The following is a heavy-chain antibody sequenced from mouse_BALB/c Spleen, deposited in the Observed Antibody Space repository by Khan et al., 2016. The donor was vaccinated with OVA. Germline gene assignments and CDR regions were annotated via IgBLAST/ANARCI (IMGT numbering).Heavy chain of an antibody. D-gene: IGHD2-1*01. CDR1: GFTFSTYA. CDR3: ARSHYGNFAY. J-gene: IGHJ3*01. CDR2: ISSDGDYT. Sequence: EVHLVESGGGLVKPGGSLKLSCAASGFTFSTYAMSWVRQTPEKRLEWVATISSDGDYTYFPDNVTGRFTISRDNAKNTLCLQMTSLRSEDTAMYYCARSHYGNFAYWGQGTLVTVSA. V-gene: IGHV5-9-3*01.